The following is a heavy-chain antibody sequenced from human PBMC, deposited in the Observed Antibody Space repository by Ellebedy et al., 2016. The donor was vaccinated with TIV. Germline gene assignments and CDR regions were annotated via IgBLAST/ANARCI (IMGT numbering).Heavy chain of an antibody. CDR3: AKSDPSFGVAGAAPFDASDI. CDR1: GFTVSRNY. J-gene: IGHJ3*02. D-gene: IGHD1-26*01. Sequence: GESLKISCAASGFTVSRNYMSWVRQAPGKELEWVSVIYPDGRTSYIDSAKGRFTISRHNSGNTLYLQMNSLRTEDTAVYYCAKSDPSFGVAGAAPFDASDIWGQGTMVTVSS. V-gene: IGHV3-53*04. CDR2: IYPDGRT.